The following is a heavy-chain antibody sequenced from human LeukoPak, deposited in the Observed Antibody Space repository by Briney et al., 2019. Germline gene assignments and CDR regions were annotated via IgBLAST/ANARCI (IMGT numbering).Heavy chain of an antibody. CDR1: GYSFISYW. J-gene: IGHJ6*02. Sequence: GASLKISCKGFGYSFISYWITWVRQMPGKGLEWMGTIDPSDSYTDYSPSFQGHVTISADKSISTPYLQWSSLKASDTAMYYCARHGLSSDMDVWGQGTTVTVSS. CDR2: IDPSDSYT. D-gene: IGHD6-6*01. V-gene: IGHV5-10-1*01. CDR3: ARHGLSSDMDV.